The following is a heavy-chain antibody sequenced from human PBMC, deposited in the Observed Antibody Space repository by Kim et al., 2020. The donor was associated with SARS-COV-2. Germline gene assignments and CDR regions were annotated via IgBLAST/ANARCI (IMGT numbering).Heavy chain of an antibody. CDR2: TYYSGST. CDR3: ARHLRNMGEGLIFGVVIIPAAFDP. D-gene: IGHD3-3*01. V-gene: IGHV4-59*08. Sequence: SETLSLTCTVSGGSISSHYWSWIRQPPGKGLEWIGYTYYSGSTNYNPSLKSRVTISVDTSKNQFSLKLSSVTAADTAVYYCARHLRNMGEGLIFGVVIIPAAFDPWGQGTLVTVSS. J-gene: IGHJ5*02. CDR1: GGSISSHY.